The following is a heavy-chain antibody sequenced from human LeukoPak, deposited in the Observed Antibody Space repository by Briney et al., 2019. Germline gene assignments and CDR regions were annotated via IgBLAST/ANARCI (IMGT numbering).Heavy chain of an antibody. Sequence: SETLSLTCTVSGGSISSSSYYWGWIRQPPGKGLEWIGSIYYSGSTYYNPSLKSRVTISVDTSKNQFSLKLSSVTAADTAVYYCAREKDYDSSGYYYGYWGQGTLVTVSS. CDR1: GGSISSSSYY. V-gene: IGHV4-39*07. CDR3: AREKDYDSSGYYYGY. CDR2: IYYSGST. J-gene: IGHJ4*02. D-gene: IGHD3-22*01.